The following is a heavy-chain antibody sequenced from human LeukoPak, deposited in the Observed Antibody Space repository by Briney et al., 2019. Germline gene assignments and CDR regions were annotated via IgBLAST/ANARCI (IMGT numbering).Heavy chain of an antibody. Sequence: KRRESLKISCQTSGFTFTNYWIGWVRQMPGKGLEWMGIIYPGDSDTKYSPSFRGQVTMSADKSTSTAYLQWGSLKASDTAMYFCARGDASMATGFNYWGQGTLVTVSS. J-gene: IGHJ4*01. CDR2: IYPGDSDT. CDR1: GFTFTNYW. V-gene: IGHV5-51*01. D-gene: IGHD6-6*01. CDR3: ARGDASMATGFNY.